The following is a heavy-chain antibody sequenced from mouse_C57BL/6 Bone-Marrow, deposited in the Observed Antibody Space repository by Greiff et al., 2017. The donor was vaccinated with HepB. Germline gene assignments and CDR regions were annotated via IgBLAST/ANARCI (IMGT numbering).Heavy chain of an antibody. CDR1: GYTFTSYW. D-gene: IGHD1-1*01. V-gene: IGHV1-50*01. Sequence: QVQLQQPGAELVKPGASVKLSCKASGYTFTSYWMQWVKQRPGQGLEWIGEIDPSDSYTNYNQKFKGKATLTVDTSSSTAYMQLSSLTSEDSAVYYCARSYYGSSHYYAMDYWGQGTSVTVSS. CDR3: ARSYYGSSHYYAMDY. CDR2: IDPSDSYT. J-gene: IGHJ4*01.